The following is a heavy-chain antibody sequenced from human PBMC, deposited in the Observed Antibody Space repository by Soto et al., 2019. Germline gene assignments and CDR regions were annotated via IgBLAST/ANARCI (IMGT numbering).Heavy chain of an antibody. CDR1: GGSISSYY. CDR2: IYYSGST. V-gene: IGHV4-59*08. D-gene: IGHD2-2*01. J-gene: IGHJ4*02. CDR3: AREDIVVVPAAFDY. Sequence: SETLSLTCTVSGGSISSYYWSWIRQPPGKGLEWIGYIYYSGSTNYNPSLKSRVTISVDKSKNQFSLKLSSVTAADTAVYYCAREDIVVVPAAFDYRGQGTLVTVSS.